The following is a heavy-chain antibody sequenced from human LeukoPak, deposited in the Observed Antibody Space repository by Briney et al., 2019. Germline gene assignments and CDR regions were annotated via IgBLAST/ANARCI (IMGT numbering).Heavy chain of an antibody. CDR3: ARHIASAGTAGFDF. Sequence: SETLSLTCTVSGGSISSYYWSWIRQPAGKGLEWIGRIYSTGSTNYNPSLKSRVTMSVDTSKNQFSLRLRSVTAADTAVYYCARHIASAGTAGFDFWGQGALVTVSS. CDR1: GGSISSYY. CDR2: IYSTGST. D-gene: IGHD6-13*01. J-gene: IGHJ4*02. V-gene: IGHV4-4*07.